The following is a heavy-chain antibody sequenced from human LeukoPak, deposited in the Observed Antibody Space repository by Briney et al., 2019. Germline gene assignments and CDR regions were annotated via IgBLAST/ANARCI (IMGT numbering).Heavy chain of an antibody. D-gene: IGHD2-21*02. CDR2: ISYDGSNK. CDR3: ARDFVVGSMVTAIGLFDY. J-gene: IGHJ4*02. CDR1: GFTFSSYA. V-gene: IGHV3-30*01. Sequence: GRSLRLSCAASGFTFSSYAMHWVRQAPGKGLEWVAVISYDGSNKYYADSVKGRFTISRDNSKNTLYLQMNSLRAEDTAVYYCARDFVVGSMVTAIGLFDYWGQGTLVTVSS.